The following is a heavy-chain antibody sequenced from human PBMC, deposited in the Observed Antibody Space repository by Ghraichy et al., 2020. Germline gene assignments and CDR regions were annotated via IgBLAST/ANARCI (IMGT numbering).Heavy chain of an antibody. CDR2: ISYDGSNK. Sequence: LSLTCAASGFTFSSYAMHWVRQAPGKGLEWVAVISYDGSNKYYADSVKGRFTISRDNSKNTLYLQMNSLRAEDTAVYYCARDPHLWSPRCYFDYWGQGTLVTVSS. D-gene: IGHD2-8*02. CDR1: GFTFSSYA. V-gene: IGHV3-30-3*01. J-gene: IGHJ4*02. CDR3: ARDPHLWSPRCYFDY.